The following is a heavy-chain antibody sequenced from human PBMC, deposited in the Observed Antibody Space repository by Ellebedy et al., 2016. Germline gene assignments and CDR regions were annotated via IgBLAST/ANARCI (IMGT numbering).Heavy chain of an antibody. V-gene: IGHV3-23*01. CDR2: ISGNGSTT. Sequence: GGSLRLSXVVSGFSFSGYAMTWVRQAPGKGLEWVSTISGNGSTTYYADSLKGRFTISRDNSKKTLYLQMNSLRAEDTAVYYCARFVVVTAIRRYYYGMDVWGQGTTVTVSS. D-gene: IGHD2-21*02. CDR1: GFSFSGYA. CDR3: ARFVVVTAIRRYYYGMDV. J-gene: IGHJ6*02.